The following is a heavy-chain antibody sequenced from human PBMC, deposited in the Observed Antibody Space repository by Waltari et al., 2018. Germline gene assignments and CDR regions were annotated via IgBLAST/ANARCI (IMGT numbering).Heavy chain of an antibody. D-gene: IGHD3-3*01. CDR1: GFTFDDYA. CDR3: AKSSFNYDFVMAT. V-gene: IGHV3-9*01. J-gene: IGHJ5*02. CDR2: ISWNSGSI. Sequence: EVQLVESGGGLVQPGRSLRLSCAASGFTFDDYAMHWVRQAPGKGLEWVSGISWNSGSIGYADSVKGRFTISRDNAKNSLYLQMNSLRAEDTALYYCAKSSFNYDFVMATWGQGALVTVSS.